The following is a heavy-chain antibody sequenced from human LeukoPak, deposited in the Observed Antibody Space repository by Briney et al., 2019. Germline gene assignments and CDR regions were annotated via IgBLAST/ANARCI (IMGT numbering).Heavy chain of an antibody. D-gene: IGHD6-13*01. CDR2: ISYDGSNK. J-gene: IGHJ4*02. CDR1: GFTFSSYG. CDR3: AKDLGDSSSSLDY. V-gene: IGHV3-30*18. Sequence: GGSLRLSCAASGFTFSSYGMHWVRQAPGKGLEWVAVISYDGSNKYYADSVKGRFTISRDNSKNTLYLQMNSLRAEDTAVYYCAKDLGDSSSSLDYWGQGTLVTVSS.